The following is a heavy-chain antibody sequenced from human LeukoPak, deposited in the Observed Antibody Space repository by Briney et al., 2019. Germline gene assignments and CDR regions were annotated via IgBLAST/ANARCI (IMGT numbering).Heavy chain of an antibody. V-gene: IGHV3-23*01. D-gene: IGHD5-24*01. CDR2: ISGSGDDP. CDR3: AKQFVDI. J-gene: IGHJ5*02. CDR1: GFTFSNYA. Sequence: GGSLRLSCAASGFTFSNYAMNWVRQAPGKGLEWVSSISGSGDDPSHADSVKGRFTISRDNSRNTLYLQMNSLRAEDTAVYYCAKQFVDIWGQGTLVTVSS.